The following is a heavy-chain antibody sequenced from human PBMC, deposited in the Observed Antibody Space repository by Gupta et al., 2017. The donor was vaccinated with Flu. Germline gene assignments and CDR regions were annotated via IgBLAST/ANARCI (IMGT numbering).Heavy chain of an antibody. CDR3: ARGHCSSTSCYLGWFDP. D-gene: IGHD2-2*01. V-gene: IGHV4-34*01. CDR2: INHSGST. J-gene: IGHJ5*02. CDR1: GGSFSGYY. Sequence: QVQLQQWGAGLLKPSETLSLTCAVYGGSFSGYYWSWIRQPPGKGLEWIGEINHSGSTNYNPSLKSRVTISVDTSKNQFSLKLSSVTAADTAVYYCARGHCSSTSCYLGWFDPWGQGTLVTVSS.